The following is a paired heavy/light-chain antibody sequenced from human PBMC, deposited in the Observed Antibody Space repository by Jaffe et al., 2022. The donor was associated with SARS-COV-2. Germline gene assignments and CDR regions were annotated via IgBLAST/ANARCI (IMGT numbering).Light chain of an antibody. CDR3: QQYNTFCT. CDR2: KAS. Sequence: DIQMTQSPSTLSASVGDRVTITCRSSQSISSWLAWYQQKPGKAPKLLIYKASSLVSGVPSRFSGSGSGTEFTLTISSLQPDDFATYYCQQYNTFCTFGQGTKLEIK. V-gene: IGKV1-5*03. CDR1: QSISSW. J-gene: IGKJ2*02.
Heavy chain of an antibody. CDR3: AEGGYDILTGYYFQFDY. CDR1: GASVRSKTYF. Sequence: QLQLQESGPGLVKPSETLSLTCTVSGASVRSKTYFWGWIRQPPGKGLEWIGNIYYSGNTYYNSSLKSRVTISVDTSANQFSLELTSMTAADTAVYYCAEGGYDILTGYYFQFDYWGRGSLVTVSS. V-gene: IGHV4-39*01. D-gene: IGHD3-9*01. CDR2: IYYSGNT. J-gene: IGHJ4*02.